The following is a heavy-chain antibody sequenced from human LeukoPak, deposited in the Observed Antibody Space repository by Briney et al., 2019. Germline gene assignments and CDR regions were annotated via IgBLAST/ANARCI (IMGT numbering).Heavy chain of an antibody. D-gene: IGHD5-18*01. Sequence: SQTLSLTCTVSAGSISTGDYYWSWIRQPPVKGLEWIGYIYSSGSTYYTPSLRSRLTISVDTSKTHFSLNLSSVTAADTAVYFCARGRYTYGLGPWGQGTLVTVSS. J-gene: IGHJ5*02. CDR2: IYSSGST. CDR3: ARGRYTYGLGP. V-gene: IGHV4-30-4*01. CDR1: AGSISTGDYY.